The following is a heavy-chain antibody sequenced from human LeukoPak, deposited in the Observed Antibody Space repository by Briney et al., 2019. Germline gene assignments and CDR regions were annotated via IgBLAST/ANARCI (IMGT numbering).Heavy chain of an antibody. J-gene: IGHJ4*02. D-gene: IGHD3-10*01. V-gene: IGHV1-69*05. CDR3: ARGPFGSGSYLDY. CDR2: IIPIFGTA. Sequence: SVKVSCKASGGTFSSYAICWVRQAPGQGLEWMGRIIPIFGTANYAQKFQGRVTITTDESTSTAYMELSSLRSEDTAVYYCARGPFGSGSYLDYWGQGTLVTVSS. CDR1: GGTFSSYA.